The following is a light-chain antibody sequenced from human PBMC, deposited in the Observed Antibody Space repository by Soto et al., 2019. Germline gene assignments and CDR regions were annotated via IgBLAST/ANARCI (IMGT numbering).Light chain of an antibody. CDR2: AVS. CDR1: QGVGND. Sequence: AIQMTQAPSSLSASVGDRVTITCRASQGVGNDFGWYQQRPWKAPKVLIYAVSTLRYGVPSRFSGSASGTDFTLTISSLEPEDSATYYCLQDYSYPHSFGQGTKVEIK. V-gene: IGKV1-6*01. J-gene: IGKJ1*01. CDR3: LQDYSYPHS.